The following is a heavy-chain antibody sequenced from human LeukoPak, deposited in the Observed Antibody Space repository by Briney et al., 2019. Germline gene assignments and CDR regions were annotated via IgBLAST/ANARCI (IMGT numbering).Heavy chain of an antibody. D-gene: IGHD6-6*01. V-gene: IGHV3-48*04. J-gene: IGHJ4*02. Sequence: QAGGSLRLSCAASGFTFSSYSMNWVRQAPGKGLEWVSYISSSGSTIYYADSVKGRFTISRDNAKNSLYLQMNSLRAEDTAVYYCARDARIAARPVDYWGQGTLVTVSS. CDR2: ISSSGSTI. CDR3: ARDARIAARPVDY. CDR1: GFTFSSYS.